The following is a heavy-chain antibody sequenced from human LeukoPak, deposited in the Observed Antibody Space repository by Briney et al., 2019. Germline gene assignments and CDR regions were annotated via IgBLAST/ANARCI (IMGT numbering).Heavy chain of an antibody. V-gene: IGHV3-7*01. CDR1: GFMFSNLR. CDR2: IDQSGSEK. Sequence: GGSLRLSCAASGFMFSNLRMSWVRQAPGKGLEWVATIDQSGSEKYYLDSVKGRFTISRDNAKNSLFLHMSNLRAEDTAVYYCARTIFGVVIPASIFDYWGQGTLVSVSS. CDR3: ARTIFGVVIPASIFDY. D-gene: IGHD3-3*01. J-gene: IGHJ4*02.